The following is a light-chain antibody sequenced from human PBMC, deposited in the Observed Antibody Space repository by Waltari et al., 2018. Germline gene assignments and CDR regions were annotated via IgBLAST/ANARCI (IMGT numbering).Light chain of an antibody. V-gene: IGKV4-1*01. Sequence: DFVMTQSPDSLAVSLGERATINCRSSRNVLHGSTNKNYLAWYQQKPQQPPKLLISWASTRESGVPDRFSGSGSGTDFTLTISSLQAEDVAVYYCQQYYSSPQTFGQGTRVEIK. CDR3: QQYYSSPQT. J-gene: IGKJ2*01. CDR1: RNVLHGSTNKNY. CDR2: WAS.